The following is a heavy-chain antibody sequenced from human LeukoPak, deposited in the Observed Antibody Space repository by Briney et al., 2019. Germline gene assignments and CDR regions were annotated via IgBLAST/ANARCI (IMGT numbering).Heavy chain of an antibody. D-gene: IGHD3-22*01. CDR3: ARVFNHYDSSGYLDY. J-gene: IGHJ4*02. CDR1: GGSISSYY. V-gene: IGHV4-59*01. Sequence: PSETLSLTCTVSGGSISSYYWSWIRQPPGQGLEWIGYIYYSGSTNYNPSLKSRVTISVDTSKNQFSLKLSSVTAADTAVYYCARVFNHYDSSGYLDYWGQGTLVTVSS. CDR2: IYYSGST.